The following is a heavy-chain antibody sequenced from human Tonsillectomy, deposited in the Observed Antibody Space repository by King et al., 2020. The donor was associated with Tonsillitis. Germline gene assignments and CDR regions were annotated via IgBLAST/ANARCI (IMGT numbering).Heavy chain of an antibody. CDR2: ISNSGTT. J-gene: IGHJ4*02. CDR3: ATGAYSSGRRVDY. V-gene: IGHV4-39*07. Sequence: VQLQESGPGLVKPSETLSLTCTVSGGSISSDNYYWGWIRQPPGKGLEWIGTISNSGTTYYNPSLKSRVTISVDTSKNQFSLKLNSVTAADTAVFYCATGAYSSGRRVDYWGQGTLVTVSS. D-gene: IGHD2-21*01. CDR1: GGSISSDNYY.